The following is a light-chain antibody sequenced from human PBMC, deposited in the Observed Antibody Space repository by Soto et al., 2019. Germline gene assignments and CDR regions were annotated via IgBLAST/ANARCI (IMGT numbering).Light chain of an antibody. CDR1: QSVSNSY. Sequence: EIVLTQSPGTLSLSPGERATLSCRASQSVSNSYLAWYQQKPGQAPRLLIYGTSSRATGIPDRFSGSGSGTDFTLTISRLEPEDFAVYYCQQYDSSPYTFGQGTKRESK. CDR2: GTS. V-gene: IGKV3-20*01. J-gene: IGKJ2*01. CDR3: QQYDSSPYT.